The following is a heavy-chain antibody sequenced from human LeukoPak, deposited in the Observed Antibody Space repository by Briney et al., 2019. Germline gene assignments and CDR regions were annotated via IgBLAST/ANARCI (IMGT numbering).Heavy chain of an antibody. CDR1: GDSVSSNSAA. CDR2: TYYRSKWYN. J-gene: IGHJ6*03. D-gene: IGHD1/OR15-1a*01. Sequence: SQTLSLTFAISGDSVSSNSAAWNWLRQSPSRGLEWLGSTYYRSKWYNDYAVSVKSRITINPDTSKNQFSLQLNSVTPEDTAVYYCARDRGGSSRTTGGNYYYYMDVWGKGTTVTVSS. V-gene: IGHV6-1*01. CDR3: ARDRGGSSRTTGGNYYYYMDV.